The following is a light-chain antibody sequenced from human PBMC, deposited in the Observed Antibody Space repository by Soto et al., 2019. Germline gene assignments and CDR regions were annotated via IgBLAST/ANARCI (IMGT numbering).Light chain of an antibody. CDR1: QSVSSN. V-gene: IGKV3-15*01. CDR2: GAS. Sequence: EIVMTQSPATLSVSPGERATLSCRAGQSVSSNLAWYQQKPGQAPRLLIYGASTRATGIPARFSGSGSGTDFTLTISSLQSEDFAVYYCQHYNNWPPWTFGQGTKVDIK. CDR3: QHYNNWPPWT. J-gene: IGKJ1*01.